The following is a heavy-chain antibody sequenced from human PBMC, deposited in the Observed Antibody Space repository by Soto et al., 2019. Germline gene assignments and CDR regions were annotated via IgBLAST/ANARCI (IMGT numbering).Heavy chain of an antibody. Sequence: ESLKISCTGFGYTFTTFWIIWVRQMPGEGLEWMGRIDPGDTYATYSPAFQGHVTISADKATSTAYLQWSSLKASDTAMYFCARIYCTTTTCDSWFDPWGQGTLVTVSS. D-gene: IGHD2-2*01. J-gene: IGHJ5*02. CDR2: IDPGDTYA. CDR1: GYTFTTFW. V-gene: IGHV5-10-1*01. CDR3: ARIYCTTTTCDSWFDP.